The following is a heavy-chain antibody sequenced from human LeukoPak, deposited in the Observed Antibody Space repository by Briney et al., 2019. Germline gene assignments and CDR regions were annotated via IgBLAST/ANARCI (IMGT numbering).Heavy chain of an antibody. CDR3: ARLNYYCSGGSCYSSHAAALGRFDY. CDR1: GGSFSGYY. Sequence: SETLSLTCAVYGGSFSGYYWSWIRQPPGKGLEWIGDINHSGSTNYNPSLKSRVTISVDTSKNQFSLKLSSVTAADTAVYYCARLNYYCSGGSCYSSHAAALGRFDYWGQGTLVTVSS. V-gene: IGHV4-34*01. J-gene: IGHJ4*02. D-gene: IGHD2-15*01. CDR2: INHSGST.